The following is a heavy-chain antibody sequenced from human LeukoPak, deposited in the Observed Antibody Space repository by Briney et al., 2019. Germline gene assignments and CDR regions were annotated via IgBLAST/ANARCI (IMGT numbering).Heavy chain of an antibody. CDR2: IYTSGST. CDR1: GGSISSGSYF. D-gene: IGHD1-26*01. V-gene: IGHV4-61*02. Sequence: PSETLSLTCTVSGGSISSGSYFWNWIRQPAGKGLEWIGRIYTSGSTYYNPSLKSRVTISVDTSKNQFSLKLSSVTAADTAVYYCARKVRELHYFDYWGQGTLVTVSS. CDR3: ARKVRELHYFDY. J-gene: IGHJ4*02.